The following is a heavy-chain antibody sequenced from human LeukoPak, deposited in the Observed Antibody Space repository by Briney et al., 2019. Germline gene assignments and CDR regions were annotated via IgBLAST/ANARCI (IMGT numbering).Heavy chain of an antibody. CDR2: ISYDGSNK. Sequence: GGSLRLSCAASGFTLSSYGIHWVPQAPGKGLEWVAVISYDGSNKYYADSVKGRFTISRDNSKNALYLQMNSLRAEDTAVYYCAKSGDSTGFWHFDYWGQGTLVTVSS. D-gene: IGHD3-22*01. CDR1: GFTLSSYG. CDR3: AKSGDSTGFWHFDY. J-gene: IGHJ4*02. V-gene: IGHV3-30*18.